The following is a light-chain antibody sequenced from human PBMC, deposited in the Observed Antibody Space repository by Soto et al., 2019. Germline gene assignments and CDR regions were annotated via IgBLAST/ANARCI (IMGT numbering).Light chain of an antibody. CDR2: EVS. Sequence: QSALTQPASVSGSPGQSIAISCTGTSSDVGRYNYVSWYQQHPGKAPKLMIYEVSNRPSGVSNRFSGSKSGNTASLTISWLQAEDEADYYCSAYTSSSTTLYVFGTGTKVTVL. V-gene: IGLV2-14*01. J-gene: IGLJ1*01. CDR3: SAYTSSSTTLYV. CDR1: SSDVGRYNY.